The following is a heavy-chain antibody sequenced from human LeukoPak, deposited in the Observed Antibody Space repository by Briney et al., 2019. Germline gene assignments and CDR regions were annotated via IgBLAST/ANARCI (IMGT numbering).Heavy chain of an antibody. CDR2: ISVSGGST. CDR1: GFTFSSYA. Sequence: PGGSLRLSCAASGFTFSSYAMSWVRQAPGKGLEWVSPISVSGGSTYYPDSVKGRFTISRDNSKNTLYLQMNSLRAEDTAVYYCAKGRSGYYDSPLDYWGQGILVTVSS. D-gene: IGHD3-22*01. CDR3: AKGRSGYYDSPLDY. V-gene: IGHV3-23*01. J-gene: IGHJ4*02.